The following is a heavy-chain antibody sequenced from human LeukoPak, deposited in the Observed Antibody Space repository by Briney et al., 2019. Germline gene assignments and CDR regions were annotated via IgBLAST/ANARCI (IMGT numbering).Heavy chain of an antibody. Sequence: SETLSLTCTVSGVSISSSNSYWGWIRQPPGKGLEWIGSIYYSGKTYYNSPLKSRVTISIDTSANLFSLKLNSVTAADTAFYFCARQTGSGLFILPGGQGTLVTVSS. J-gene: IGHJ4*02. V-gene: IGHV4-39*01. CDR3: ARQTGSGLFILP. CDR1: GVSISSSNSY. CDR2: IYYSGKT. D-gene: IGHD3-3*01.